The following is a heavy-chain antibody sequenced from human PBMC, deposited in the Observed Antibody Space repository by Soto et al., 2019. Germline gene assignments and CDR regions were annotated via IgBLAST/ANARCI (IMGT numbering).Heavy chain of an antibody. J-gene: IGHJ4*02. CDR3: ARWDIFVVAATDY. Sequence: GASVKVSCTTSGYAFTGYYVHWVRQAPGQGLEWMGWINPNSGGTNYAQKLQGRVTMTTDTSTSTAYMELRSLRSDDTAVYYCARWDIFVVAATDYWGQGTLVTVSS. CDR1: GYAFTGYY. V-gene: IGHV1-2*02. CDR2: INPNSGGT. D-gene: IGHD2-15*01.